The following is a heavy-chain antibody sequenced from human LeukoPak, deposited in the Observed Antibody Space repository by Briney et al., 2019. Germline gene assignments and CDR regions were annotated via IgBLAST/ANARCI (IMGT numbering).Heavy chain of an antibody. CDR3: ARASTTVPNLLDY. Sequence: GGSLILSCAAAGFTFSTYWMHWVRHAPGKGLVWVSRIRGDGSTAIYADSVKGRFTISRDNSKNTLYLQTSSLRAEDTAVYYCARASTTVPNLLDYWGQGTLVTVSS. CDR2: IRGDGSTA. V-gene: IGHV3-74*01. D-gene: IGHD4-17*01. J-gene: IGHJ4*02. CDR1: GFTFSTYW.